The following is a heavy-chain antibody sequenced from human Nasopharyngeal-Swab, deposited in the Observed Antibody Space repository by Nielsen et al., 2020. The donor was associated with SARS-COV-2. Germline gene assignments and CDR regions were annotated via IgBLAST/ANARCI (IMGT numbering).Heavy chain of an antibody. CDR1: GGSFSGYY. CDR2: INHSGTT. J-gene: IGHJ4*02. Sequence: SETLSLTCAVYGGSFSGYYWSWIRQPPGKGMEWIGEINHSGTTSSNPSLKSRVTISSDTSKNQFSLKLSSVTAADTACYYCARGHRSISMIVVVIATAHFYFDSWGRGTLVTVTS. V-gene: IGHV4-34*01. D-gene: IGHD3-22*01. CDR3: ARGHRSISMIVVVIATAHFYFDS.